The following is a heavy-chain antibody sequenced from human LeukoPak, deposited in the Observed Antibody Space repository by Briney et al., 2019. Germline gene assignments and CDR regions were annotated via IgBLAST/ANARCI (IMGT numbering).Heavy chain of an antibody. CDR3: AKDYGRRYVYGSYYMDV. CDR1: EFTFSDYG. V-gene: IGHV3-30*02. D-gene: IGHD5-18*01. J-gene: IGHJ6*03. CDR2: TRYDGVSI. Sequence: PGGSLRLSCAASEFTFSDYGMHWVRQAPGKGLDWVAFTRYDGVSIYYADSVKGRFTISRDNSRNTLYLQMNSLGPDDTAVYYCAKDYGRRYVYGSYYMDVWGIGTTVTVSS.